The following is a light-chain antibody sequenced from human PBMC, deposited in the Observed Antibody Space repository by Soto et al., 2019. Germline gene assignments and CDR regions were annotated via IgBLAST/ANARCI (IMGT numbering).Light chain of an antibody. CDR1: QTITGTY. J-gene: IGKJ4*01. CDR2: GAS. CDR3: QQYNNWPLT. V-gene: IGKV3-15*01. Sequence: QFPGTLSLTTGERATLSCRASQTITGTYLAWYQQKPGPAPRLLIYGASTRATGIPARFSGSGSGTEFTLTISSLQSEDFAVYYCQQYNNWPLTFGGGTKVDVK.